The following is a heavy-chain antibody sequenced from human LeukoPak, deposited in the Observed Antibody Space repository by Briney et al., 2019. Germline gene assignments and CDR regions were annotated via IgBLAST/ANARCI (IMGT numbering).Heavy chain of an antibody. Sequence: GGSLRLSCAASGFTVSSNYMSWVRQAPGKGLEWVAIIWYDGSDKYYADSVKGRFTISRDNSKNTLYLQMNSLRVEDTAVYYCARGGLTTDYWGQGTLVTVSS. J-gene: IGHJ4*02. CDR1: GFTVSSNY. V-gene: IGHV3-33*08. D-gene: IGHD3-16*01. CDR2: IWYDGSDK. CDR3: ARGGLTTDY.